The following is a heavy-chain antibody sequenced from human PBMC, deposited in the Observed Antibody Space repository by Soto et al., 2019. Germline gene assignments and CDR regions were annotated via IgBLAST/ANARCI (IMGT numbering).Heavy chain of an antibody. J-gene: IGHJ1*01. CDR3: ARAPFGSGYQMQGTLLAPFQH. D-gene: IGHD3-22*01. V-gene: IGHV1-69*13. CDR1: GGTFSSYA. CDR2: IIPIFGTA. Sequence: ASVKVSCKASGGTFSSYAISWVRQAPGQGLEWMGGIIPIFGTANYAQKFQGRVTITADESTSTAYMELSSLRSEDTAVYYCARAPFGSGYQMQGTLLAPFQHWGQGTLVTVSS.